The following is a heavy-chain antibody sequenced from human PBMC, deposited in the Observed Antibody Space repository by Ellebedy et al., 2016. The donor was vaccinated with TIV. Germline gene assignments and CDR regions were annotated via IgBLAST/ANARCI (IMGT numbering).Heavy chain of an antibody. CDR1: EFTLANYW. V-gene: IGHV3-7*01. CDR2: INEDKTNK. Sequence: PGGSLRLSCTASEFTLANYWMTWVRQAPGKGLEWVANINEDKTNKHYVDSVKGRFTISRDNAGNSLYLQMNSLGAEDTAVYYCARAIYSASYLWGRGTLVTVSS. CDR3: ARAIYSASYL. D-gene: IGHD4-11*01. J-gene: IGHJ2*01.